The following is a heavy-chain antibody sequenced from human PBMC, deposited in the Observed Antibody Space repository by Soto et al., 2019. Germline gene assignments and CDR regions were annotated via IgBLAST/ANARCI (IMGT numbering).Heavy chain of an antibody. J-gene: IGHJ4*02. D-gene: IGHD2-21*01. CDR3: ARGAVAVGDY. Sequence: QVQLVQSGAEVKKPGASVKVSCKASGYTFTGYYMHWVRQAPGQGLEWMGWINPNSGGTNYAQKLQGRVTMTRDTSISTAYMELSRLRSDDTAVYYCARGAVAVGDYWGQGTLVTVSS. V-gene: IGHV1-2*02. CDR2: INPNSGGT. CDR1: GYTFTGYY.